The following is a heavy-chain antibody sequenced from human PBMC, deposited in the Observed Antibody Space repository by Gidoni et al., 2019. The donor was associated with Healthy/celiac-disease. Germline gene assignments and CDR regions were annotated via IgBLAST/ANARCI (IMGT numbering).Heavy chain of an antibody. Sequence: QVQLQESGPGLVKPSETLSLTCTVSGGSISSYSWSWIRQPPGKGLEWIGYIYYSGSTNYNPSLKSRVTISVDTSKNQFSLKLSSVTAADTAVYYCARRGGNWFDPWGQGTLVTVSS. D-gene: IGHD3-16*01. CDR2: IYYSGST. CDR1: GGSISSYS. J-gene: IGHJ5*02. CDR3: ARRGGNWFDP. V-gene: IGHV4-59*08.